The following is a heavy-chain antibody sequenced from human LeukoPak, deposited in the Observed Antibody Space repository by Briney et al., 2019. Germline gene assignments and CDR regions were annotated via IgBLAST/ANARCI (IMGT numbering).Heavy chain of an antibody. Sequence: GASVKVSCKVYGYSVMELSMHWVRQAPGKGLEWMGGFDPEDGETIYAQKFQGRVTMTEDTSTDTAYMELSSLRSEDTAVYYCATPGPDWGDAFDIWGQGTMVTVSS. V-gene: IGHV1-24*01. J-gene: IGHJ3*02. D-gene: IGHD3/OR15-3a*01. CDR1: GYSVMELS. CDR2: FDPEDGET. CDR3: ATPGPDWGDAFDI.